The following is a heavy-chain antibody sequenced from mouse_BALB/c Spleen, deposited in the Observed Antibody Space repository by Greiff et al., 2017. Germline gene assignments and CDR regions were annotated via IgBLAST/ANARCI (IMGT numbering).Heavy chain of an antibody. CDR3: ARHRGMISAWFAY. CDR2: ISNGGGST. Sequence: EVQLVESGGGLVQPGGSLKLSCAASGFTFSSYTMSWVRQTPEKRLEWVAYISNGGGSTYYPDTVKGRFTISRDNAKNTLYLQMSSLKSEDTAMYYCARHRGMISAWFAYWGQGTLVTVSA. CDR1: GFTFSSYT. V-gene: IGHV5-12-2*01. J-gene: IGHJ3*01. D-gene: IGHD2-4*01.